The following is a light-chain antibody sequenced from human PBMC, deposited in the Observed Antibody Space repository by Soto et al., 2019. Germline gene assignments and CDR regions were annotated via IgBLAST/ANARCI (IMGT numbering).Light chain of an antibody. CDR1: NIGSKS. V-gene: IGLV3-21*02. Sequence: LTHPPSLSVAPGQTARITCGGYNIGSKSVHWYQRRPGQAPVLVIYDNSDRPSAIPERFSGSNSGNTATLTITRVEAGDEAEYSCQVWDVTSDHPVFGGGTKVTVL. CDR2: DNS. CDR3: QVWDVTSDHPV. J-gene: IGLJ3*02.